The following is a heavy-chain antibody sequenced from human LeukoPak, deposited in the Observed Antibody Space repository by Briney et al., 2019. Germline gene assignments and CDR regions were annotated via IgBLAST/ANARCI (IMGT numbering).Heavy chain of an antibody. CDR1: GGSISSGDYY. Sequence: SETLSLTCTVSGGSISSGDYYWSWIRQPPGKGLEWIGYIYYSGSTYYNPSLKSRVTISVDTSKNQFSLKLSSVTAADTAVYYCARTTVTATFDYWGQGTLVTVSS. J-gene: IGHJ4*02. V-gene: IGHV4-30-4*01. CDR3: ARTTVTATFDY. CDR2: IYYSGST. D-gene: IGHD4-17*01.